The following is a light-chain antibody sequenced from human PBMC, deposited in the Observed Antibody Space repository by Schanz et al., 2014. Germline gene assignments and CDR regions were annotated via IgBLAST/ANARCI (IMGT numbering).Light chain of an antibody. Sequence: QSVLTQPASVSGSPGQSITISCTGTSSDVGSYNLVSWYQQHPGKVPKLMIYEVSKRPSGVPDRFSGSKSGNTASLTVSGLQAEDEADYYCSSYGGSAHVFGTGTKLTVL. CDR1: SSDVGSYNL. CDR3: SSYGGSAHV. V-gene: IGLV2-14*02. CDR2: EVS. J-gene: IGLJ1*01.